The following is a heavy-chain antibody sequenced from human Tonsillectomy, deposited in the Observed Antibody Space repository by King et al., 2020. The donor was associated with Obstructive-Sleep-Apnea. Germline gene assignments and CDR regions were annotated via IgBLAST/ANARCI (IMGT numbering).Heavy chain of an antibody. CDR1: GYSISSGYY. CDR3: ARVFSVGPVFFVI. CDR2: IYHSGST. V-gene: IGHV4-38-2*02. J-gene: IGHJ3*02. D-gene: IGHD3-10*02. Sequence: QLQESGPGLVKPSETLSLTCTVSGYSISSGYYWGWIRQPPGKGLEWIGSIYHSGSTYYNPSLKSRVTISVDTSKNQFSLKLSSVTAADTAVYYCARVFSVGPVFFVIGGQGTMPPFSP.